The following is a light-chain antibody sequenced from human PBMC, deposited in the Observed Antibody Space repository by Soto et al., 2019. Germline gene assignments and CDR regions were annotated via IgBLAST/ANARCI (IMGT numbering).Light chain of an antibody. Sequence: QSLLTQPASVSGSPGQSITISCTGTSSDVGGYNYVSWYQQHPGKAPKLMIYEVSNRPSGVSNRFSGSKSGNTASLTISGLQAEDEADYHCSSYTSSSTLRVFGTGTKVTVL. CDR1: SSDVGGYNY. J-gene: IGLJ1*01. CDR2: EVS. CDR3: SSYTSSSTLRV. V-gene: IGLV2-14*01.